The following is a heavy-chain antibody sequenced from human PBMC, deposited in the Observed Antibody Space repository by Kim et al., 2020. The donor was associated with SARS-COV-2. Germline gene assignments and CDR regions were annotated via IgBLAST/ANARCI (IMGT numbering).Heavy chain of an antibody. CDR2: ISSSSSTI. V-gene: IGHV3-48*02. D-gene: IGHD3-10*01. CDR1: GFTFSSYS. CDR3: ARGPIYGSGSYRNFDY. J-gene: IGHJ4*02. Sequence: GGSLRLSCAASGFTFSSYSMNWVRQAPGKGLEWVSYISSSSSTIYYADSVKGRFTISRDNAKNSLYLQMNSLRDEDTAVYYCARGPIYGSGSYRNFDYWGQGTLVTVSS.